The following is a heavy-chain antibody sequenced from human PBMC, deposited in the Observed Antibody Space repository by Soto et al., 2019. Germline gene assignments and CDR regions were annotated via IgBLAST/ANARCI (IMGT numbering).Heavy chain of an antibody. CDR1: GYTFTSYG. Sequence: GASVKVSCKASGYTFTSYGISWVRQAPGQGLEWMGWISAYNGNTNYAQKLQGRVTMTTDTSTSTAYMELRSLRSDDTAVYYCAGTHYFDKDNNSFDYWGQGTLVTSPQ. D-gene: IGHD3-9*01. J-gene: IGHJ4*02. CDR3: AGTHYFDKDNNSFDY. V-gene: IGHV1-18*01. CDR2: ISAYNGNT.